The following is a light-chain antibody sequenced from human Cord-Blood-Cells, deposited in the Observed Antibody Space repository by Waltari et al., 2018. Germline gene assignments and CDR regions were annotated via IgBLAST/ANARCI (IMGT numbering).Light chain of an antibody. J-gene: IGLJ3*02. V-gene: IGLV2-11*01. CDR2: DVS. CDR3: CSYAGSYTWV. CDR1: SSDVGGDNY. Sequence: QSALTQPRSVSGSPGQAVTIPCTGTSSDVGGDNYVSWYQQHPGKAPKRMIYDVSKRPSGVPDRFSGSKSGNTASLTISGLQAEDEADYYCCSYAGSYTWVFGGGTKLTVL.